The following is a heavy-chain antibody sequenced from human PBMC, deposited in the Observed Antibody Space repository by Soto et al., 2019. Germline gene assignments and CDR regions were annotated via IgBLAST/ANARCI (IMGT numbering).Heavy chain of an antibody. CDR2: IXXXDSXX. CDR1: GYSFATYW. V-gene: IGHV5-51*01. CDR3: ARDAGFDY. Sequence: XXSLKISCKGSGYSFATYWIGWVRQMPGXXXXXXXXIXXXDSXXRYXXXXXXXLXXXDXXXINTAYMQWSRLKASDTAMYYCARDAGFDYWGQGTLVTV. J-gene: IGHJ4*02.